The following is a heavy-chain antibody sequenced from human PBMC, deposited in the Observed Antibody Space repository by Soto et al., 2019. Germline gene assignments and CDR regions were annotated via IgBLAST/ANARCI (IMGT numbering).Heavy chain of an antibody. CDR2: INPNSGGT. J-gene: IGHJ4*02. V-gene: IGHV1-2*02. D-gene: IGHD2-8*01. CDR3: ARDPNDIVRMVYAIRWRPPFDY. Sequence: ASGKVSCKASGYTFTGYYMHWVRQAPGQGLEWMGWINPNSGGTNYAQKFQGRVTMTRDTSISTAYMELSRLRSDDTAVYYCARDPNDIVRMVYAIRWRPPFDYWGQGTLVTVSS. CDR1: GYTFTGYY.